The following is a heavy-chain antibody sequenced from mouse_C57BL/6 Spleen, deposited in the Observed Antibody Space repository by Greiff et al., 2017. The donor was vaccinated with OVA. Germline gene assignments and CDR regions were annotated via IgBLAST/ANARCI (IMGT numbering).Heavy chain of an antibody. J-gene: IGHJ4*01. D-gene: IGHD1-1*02. CDR1: GFTFSSYT. CDR2: ISGGGGNT. Sequence: EVKLVESGGGLVKPGGSLKLSCAASGFTFSSYTMSWVRQTPEKRLEWVATISGGGGNTYYPDSVKGRFTISRDNAKNTLYLQMSSLRSEDTALYYCARSYGGYAMDYWGQGTSVTVSS. CDR3: ARSYGGYAMDY. V-gene: IGHV5-9*01.